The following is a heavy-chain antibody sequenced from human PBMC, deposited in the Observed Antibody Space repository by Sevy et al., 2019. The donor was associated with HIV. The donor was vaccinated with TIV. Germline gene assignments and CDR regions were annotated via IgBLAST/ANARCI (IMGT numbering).Heavy chain of an antibody. CDR2: IYYSRST. J-gene: IGHJ6*02. CDR1: GGSISSGDYY. D-gene: IGHD3-10*01. CDR3: ARVVFTIFRGALYGMDV. Sequence: SETLSLTCTVSGGSISSGDYYWSWIRQPPGKGLEWIGYIYYSRSTYYNPSLKSRVTISVDTSKNQFSLKLSSVTAADTAVYYCARVVFTIFRGALYGMDVWGQGTTVTVSS. V-gene: IGHV4-30-4*01.